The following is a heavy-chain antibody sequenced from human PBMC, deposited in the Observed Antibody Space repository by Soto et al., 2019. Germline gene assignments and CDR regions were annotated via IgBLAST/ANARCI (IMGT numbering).Heavy chain of an antibody. CDR1: GYSFTSYW. J-gene: IGHJ4*02. Sequence: PGESLKISCKGSGYSFTSYWISWVRQMPGKGLEWMWRIDPSDSYTNYSPSFQGHVTISDDKSISTAYLQWSSLTASDTAMYYCARQKDYYDSSGYYYSDYWGQGTLVTVSS. CDR2: IDPSDSYT. CDR3: ARQKDYYDSSGYYYSDY. D-gene: IGHD3-22*01. V-gene: IGHV5-10-1*01.